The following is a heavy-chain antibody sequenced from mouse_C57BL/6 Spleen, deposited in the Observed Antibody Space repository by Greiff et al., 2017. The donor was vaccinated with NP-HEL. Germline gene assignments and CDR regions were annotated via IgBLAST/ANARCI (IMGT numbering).Heavy chain of an antibody. J-gene: IGHJ4*01. D-gene: IGHD1-1*01. CDR3: ARYGSSYYAMDY. CDR1: GYTFTSYG. V-gene: IGHV1-81*01. Sequence: QVQLKQSGAELARPGASVKLSCKASGYTFTSYGISWVKQRPGQGLEWIGEIYPRSGNTYYNEKFKGKATLTADKSSSTAYMELRSLTSEDSAVYFCARYGSSYYAMDYWGQGTSVTVSS. CDR2: IYPRSGNT.